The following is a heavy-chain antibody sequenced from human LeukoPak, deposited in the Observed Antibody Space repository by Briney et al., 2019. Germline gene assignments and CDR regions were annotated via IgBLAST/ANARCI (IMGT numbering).Heavy chain of an antibody. V-gene: IGHV4-4*07. Sequence: SETLSLTCTVSGGSISSYYWSWIRQPAGKGLEWIGRIYTSGSTNYNPSLKSRVTISVDTSKNQFSLKLSSVTAADTAVYYCARHTETETPRPRGWFDPWGQGTLVTVSS. CDR2: IYTSGST. J-gene: IGHJ5*02. CDR1: GGSISSYY. CDR3: ARHTETETPRPRGWFDP. D-gene: IGHD5-18*01.